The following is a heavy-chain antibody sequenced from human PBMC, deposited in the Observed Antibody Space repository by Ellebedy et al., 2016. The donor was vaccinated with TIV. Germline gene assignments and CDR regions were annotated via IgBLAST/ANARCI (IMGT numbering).Heavy chain of an antibody. CDR2: INPNGGDT. J-gene: IGHJ1*01. Sequence: ASVKASCXASGYTFTGYYMHWVRQTPGQGLQWMGWINPNGGDTNYAQNFQGRVTMTRDTSISTAYTELSRLRSDDTAVYYCARGGPQYYGILTGPKYWGQGTLVTVSS. CDR3: ARGGPQYYGILTGPKY. D-gene: IGHD3-9*01. CDR1: GYTFTGYY. V-gene: IGHV1-2*02.